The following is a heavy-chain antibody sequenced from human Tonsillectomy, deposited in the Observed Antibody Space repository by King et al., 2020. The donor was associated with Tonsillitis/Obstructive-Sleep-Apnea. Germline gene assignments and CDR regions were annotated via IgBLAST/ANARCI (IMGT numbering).Heavy chain of an antibody. Sequence: VQLVESGGGVVQPGGSLRLACAASGFTFKNYPIHWVRPAPGKGLDCVAIISYDGRYKVYADSVKGRFTISRDDSKKRVFLQMDSLRGEETAVYYCASRRQENVTVMRDYWGQGTLVTVSS. J-gene: IGHJ4*02. CDR1: GFTFKNYP. CDR3: ASRRQENVTVMRDY. CDR2: ISYDGRYK. D-gene: IGHD2-21*01. V-gene: IGHV3-30*01.